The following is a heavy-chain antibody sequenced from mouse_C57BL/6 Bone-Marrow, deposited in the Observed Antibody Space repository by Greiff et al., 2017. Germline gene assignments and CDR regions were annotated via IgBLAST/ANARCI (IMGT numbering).Heavy chain of an antibody. D-gene: IGHD2-5*01. Sequence: VQLQQPGAELVRPGSSVKLSCKASGYTFTSYWMHWVKQRPIQGLEWIGNIDPSDSETHYNQKFKDKATLTVDKSSSTAYMQLSSLTSEDSAVYYCAREDYSNPWFAYWGQGTLVTVSA. CDR3: AREDYSNPWFAY. V-gene: IGHV1-52*01. J-gene: IGHJ3*01. CDR1: GYTFTSYW. CDR2: IDPSDSET.